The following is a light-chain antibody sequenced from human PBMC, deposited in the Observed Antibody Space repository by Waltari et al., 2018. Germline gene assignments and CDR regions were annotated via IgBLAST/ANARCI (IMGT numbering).Light chain of an antibody. Sequence: QSALTQPPSASGSPGQSVTISCTGTSRDVGGFNYVSWYQQHPGKTPKLIIYEVNKRPSGVPDRFSGSKSGNTASLTVSGLQAEDEADYYCTSYAGANNYVFGTGTKVTVL. CDR2: EVN. J-gene: IGLJ1*01. V-gene: IGLV2-8*01. CDR1: SRDVGGFNY. CDR3: TSYAGANNYV.